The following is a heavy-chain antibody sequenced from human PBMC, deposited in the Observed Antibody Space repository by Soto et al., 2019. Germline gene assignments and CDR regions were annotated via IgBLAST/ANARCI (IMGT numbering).Heavy chain of an antibody. CDR1: WYPLTSCG. V-gene: IGHV1-18*04. CDR2: MGAYNRNT. CDR3: ARDLPVIVVVLAATPALRLYYYYGMDV. Sequence: XAVKVACNASWYPLTSCGIIWVRQDPGQGLEGMEWMGAYNRNTNYAQKLQGRVTMTTATSTSTAYMELRSLRSDYTAVYYCARDLPVIVVVLAATPALRLYYYYGMDVCGQGTTVTVSS. D-gene: IGHD2-15*01. J-gene: IGHJ6*02.